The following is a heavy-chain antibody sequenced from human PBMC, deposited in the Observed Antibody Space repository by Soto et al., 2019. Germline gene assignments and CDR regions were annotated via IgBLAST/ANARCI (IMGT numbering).Heavy chain of an antibody. CDR2: ISYDGSNK. D-gene: IGHD3-9*01. CDR3: ARDQGPNYDILTGYYFPGY. V-gene: IGHV3-30-3*01. CDR1: GFTFSSYA. J-gene: IGHJ4*02. Sequence: PGGSLRLSCAASGFTFSSYAMHWVRQAPGKELEWVAVISYDGSNKYYADSVKGRFTISRDNSKNTLYLQMNSLRAEDTAVYYCARDQGPNYDILTGYYFPGYWGQGTLVTVSS.